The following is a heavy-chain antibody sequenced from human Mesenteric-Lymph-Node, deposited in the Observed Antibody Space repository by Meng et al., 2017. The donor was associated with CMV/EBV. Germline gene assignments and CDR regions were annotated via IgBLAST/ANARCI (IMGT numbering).Heavy chain of an antibody. D-gene: IGHD1-7*01. Sequence: GESLKISCAASGFTFSSYAISWVRQAPGKGLEWVANIKQDGSEKYYVDSVKGRFTISRDNAKNSLYLQMNSLRAEDTAVYYCARGDWNYSRFYYYYYGMDVWGQGTTVTVSS. CDR3: ARGDWNYSRFYYYYYGMDV. CDR1: GFTFSSYA. CDR2: IKQDGSEK. V-gene: IGHV3-7*01. J-gene: IGHJ6*02.